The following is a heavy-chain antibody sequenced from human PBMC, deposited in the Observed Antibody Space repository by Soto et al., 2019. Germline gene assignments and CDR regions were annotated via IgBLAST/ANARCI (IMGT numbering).Heavy chain of an antibody. CDR2: ISGSGGRT. J-gene: IGHJ4*02. Sequence: EVQLLESGGGLVQPGGSLRLSCAASGFTFSGYAMSWVRQAPGKGLEWVSAISGSGGRTYYADSVKGRFTISRDKSKNTLYLQMNSLRAEDTAVYYCAKLGAGAGATLYYFDYWGQGTLVTVSS. D-gene: IGHD1-26*01. CDR3: AKLGAGAGATLYYFDY. V-gene: IGHV3-23*01. CDR1: GFTFSGYA.